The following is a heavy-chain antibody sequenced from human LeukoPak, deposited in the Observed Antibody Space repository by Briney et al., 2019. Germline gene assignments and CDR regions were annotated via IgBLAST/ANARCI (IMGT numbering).Heavy chain of an antibody. Sequence: GGSLRLSCAASGFGFSSYWMSWVRHNPGKGLEWVANINQDGTTKYYRDSAKGRFTISRDNAQNSLYLQINSLRAEDTAVYYCAREKGTMIRAMAFEMWGQGTMVTVSS. D-gene: IGHD3-10*01. J-gene: IGHJ3*02. CDR1: GFGFSSYW. V-gene: IGHV3-7*01. CDR2: INQDGTTK. CDR3: AREKGTMIRAMAFEM.